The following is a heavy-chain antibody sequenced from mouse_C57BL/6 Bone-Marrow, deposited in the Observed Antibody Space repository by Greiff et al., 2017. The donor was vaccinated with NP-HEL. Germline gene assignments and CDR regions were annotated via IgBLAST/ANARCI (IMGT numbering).Heavy chain of an antibody. Sequence: VQLKQSGPVLVKPGASVKMSCKASGYTFTDYYMNWVKQSHGKSLEWIGVINPYNGGTSYNQKFKGKATLTVDKSSSTAYMELNSLTSEDSAVYYCALYYGSSFYFDYWGQGTTLTVSS. CDR2: INPYNGGT. J-gene: IGHJ2*01. CDR1: GYTFTDYY. V-gene: IGHV1-19*01. D-gene: IGHD1-1*01. CDR3: ALYYGSSFYFDY.